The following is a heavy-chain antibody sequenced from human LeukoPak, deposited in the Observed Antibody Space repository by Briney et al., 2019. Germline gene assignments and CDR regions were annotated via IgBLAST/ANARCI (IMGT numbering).Heavy chain of an antibody. V-gene: IGHV3-23*01. J-gene: IGHJ5*02. Sequence: GGSLRLSXAASGFTFASYAMTWVCQAPGKGLEWVSSISATDGSTYYADSVRGRFTISRDNSKNTLFLQMNSLRAEDTALYYCVACSSASCYGDRFDPWGQGTLVTVSS. CDR3: VACSSASCYGDRFDP. CDR2: ISATDGST. D-gene: IGHD2-2*01. CDR1: GFTFASYA.